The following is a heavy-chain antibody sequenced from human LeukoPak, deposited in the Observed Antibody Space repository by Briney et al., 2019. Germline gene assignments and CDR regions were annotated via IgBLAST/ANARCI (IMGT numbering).Heavy chain of an antibody. CDR2: IIPIFGTA. V-gene: IGHV1-69*13. D-gene: IGHD2-21*02. CDR3: ARSPYWGGDCYGRGTGYYGRDV. Sequence: SVKVSCKASGGTFSSYAISWVRQAPGQGLEWMGGIIPIFGTANYAQKFQGRVTITADESTSTAYMELSSLRSEDTAVYYCARSPYWGGDCYGRGTGYYGRDVWGQGTTVTVSS. J-gene: IGHJ6*02. CDR1: GGTFSSYA.